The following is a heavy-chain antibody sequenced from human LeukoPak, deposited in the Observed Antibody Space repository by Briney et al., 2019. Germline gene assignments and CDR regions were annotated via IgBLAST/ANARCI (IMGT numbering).Heavy chain of an antibody. CDR2: IYHSGST. V-gene: IGHV4-4*02. CDR3: AISTGEYYESMENAFDL. CDR1: GGSISSSNW. Sequence: SETLSLTCGVSGGSISSSNWWSWVRQPPGKGLERIGEIYHSGSTNYNPSLRRRATLSVDKSKHQFSLQLSSVTAAATAVYFCAISTGEYYESMENAFDLWAQGTKVSVSS. D-gene: IGHD3-22*01. J-gene: IGHJ3*01.